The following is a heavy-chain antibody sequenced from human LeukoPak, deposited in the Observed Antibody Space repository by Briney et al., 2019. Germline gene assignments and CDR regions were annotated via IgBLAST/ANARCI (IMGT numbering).Heavy chain of an antibody. CDR2: INHSGST. D-gene: IGHD1-26*01. CDR3: ARSLGISSIDY. V-gene: IGHV4-34*01. J-gene: IGHJ4*02. Sequence: SETVSLTCAVYGGSFSGYDWSWIRQPPGKGLEWIGEINHSGSTNYNPSLKSRVTISVDTSKNQFSLKLSSVTAADTAVYYCARSLGISSIDYWGQGTLVTVSS. CDR1: GGSFSGYD.